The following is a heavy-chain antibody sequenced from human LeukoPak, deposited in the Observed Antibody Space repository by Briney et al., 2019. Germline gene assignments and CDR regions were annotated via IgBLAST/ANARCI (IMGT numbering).Heavy chain of an antibody. J-gene: IGHJ3*02. CDR3: AIEWASVVVVAATLGTDALDI. CDR1: GYTFTSYY. V-gene: IGHV1-46*01. Sequence: ASVKVSCKASGYTFTSYYMHWVRQARGQGLEWMGIINPSSGSTSCAEKFQGIVTMTRDTPTSTVYMELSSPRSEDTAVYYCAIEWASVVVVAATLGTDALDIWGQRTMVTVSS. D-gene: IGHD2-15*01. CDR2: INPSSGST.